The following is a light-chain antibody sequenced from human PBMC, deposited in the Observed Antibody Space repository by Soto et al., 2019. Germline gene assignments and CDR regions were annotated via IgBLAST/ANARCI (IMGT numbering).Light chain of an antibody. J-gene: IGKJ1*01. CDR1: QTISGW. Sequence: DIHMTQFSSILSASVGDTVTITCRASQTISGWLAWYQQRPGKAPNLLIFDASTLESGVPSRFSGSGSGTTFTLTISSLQSDDFATYYCLQYNGYYRTFGQGTKVDIK. V-gene: IGKV1-5*01. CDR2: DAS. CDR3: LQYNGYYRT.